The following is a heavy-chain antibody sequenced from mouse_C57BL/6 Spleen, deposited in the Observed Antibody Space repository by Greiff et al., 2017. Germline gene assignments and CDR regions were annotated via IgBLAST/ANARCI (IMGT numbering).Heavy chain of an antibody. CDR2: INPNNGGT. D-gene: IGHD3-3*01. CDR3: ARGQPLYYYAMDY. V-gene: IGHV1-26*01. Sequence: VQLQQSGPELVKPGASVKISCKASGYTFTDYYMNWVKQSHGKSLEWIGDINPNNGGTSYNQKFKGKATLTVDKSSSTAYMELRSLTSEDSAVYYCARGQPLYYYAMDYWGQGTSVTVSS. J-gene: IGHJ4*01. CDR1: GYTFTDYY.